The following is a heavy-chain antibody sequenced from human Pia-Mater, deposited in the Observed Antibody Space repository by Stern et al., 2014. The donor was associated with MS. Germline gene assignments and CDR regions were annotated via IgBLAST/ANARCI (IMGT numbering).Heavy chain of an antibody. CDR3: ARVPPGTRMAHYLDI. D-gene: IGHD5-24*01. J-gene: IGHJ4*02. Sequence: QVQLVQSGGEVKKPGASVKVSCKASGYTFSYYGLSWVRQAPGQGLEWMGWISGYNGDTRYAQKFRGRVTMTTDTSTSTAYMEVRSLRSDDTAVYYCARVPPGTRMAHYLDIWGQGTLVTVSS. V-gene: IGHV1-18*01. CDR2: ISGYNGDT. CDR1: GYTFSYYG.